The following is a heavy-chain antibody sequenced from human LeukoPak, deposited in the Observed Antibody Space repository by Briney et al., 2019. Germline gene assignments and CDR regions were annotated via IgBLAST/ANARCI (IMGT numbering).Heavy chain of an antibody. V-gene: IGHV3-53*01. CDR2: IYSGGST. D-gene: IGHD6-19*01. CDR1: GFTVSSNY. J-gene: IGHJ4*02. Sequence: GGSLRLSCAASGFTVSSNYMSWVRQAPGKGLEWVSVIYSGGSTYYADSVKGRFTISRDNSENTLHLQMNSLRAEDTAVYYCARVGYSSGWRGFDYWGQGTLVTVSS. CDR3: ARVGYSSGWRGFDY.